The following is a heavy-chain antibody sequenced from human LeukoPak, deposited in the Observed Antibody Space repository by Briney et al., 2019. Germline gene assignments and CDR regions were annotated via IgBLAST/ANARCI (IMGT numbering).Heavy chain of an antibody. CDR1: GGSISSYY. V-gene: IGHV4-59*01. D-gene: IGHD6-6*01. CDR3: ARDIDSSSSFDY. Sequence: PSETLSLTCTVSGGSISSYYWSWIRQPPGKGLECIGYIYYSGSTNYNPSLKSRVTISVDTSKNQFSLKLSSVTAADTAVYYCARDIDSSSSFDYWGQGTLVTVSS. J-gene: IGHJ4*02. CDR2: IYYSGST.